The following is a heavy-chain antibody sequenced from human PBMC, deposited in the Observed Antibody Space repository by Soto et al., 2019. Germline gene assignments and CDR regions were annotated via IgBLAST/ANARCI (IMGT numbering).Heavy chain of an antibody. CDR3: ARDDHIVVVPTSLGAMDV. D-gene: IGHD2-2*01. CDR2: IYHSGST. CDR1: GGSISSNKW. Sequence: PXATLSLTCAVYGGSISSNKWWSWFRQPPGKGLEWIGEIYHSGSTNYNPSLKSRVTISLDKSKNQFSLKLTSVTAADSAVYYCARDDHIVVVPTSLGAMDVWGQGTTVTVSS. V-gene: IGHV4-4*02. J-gene: IGHJ6*02.